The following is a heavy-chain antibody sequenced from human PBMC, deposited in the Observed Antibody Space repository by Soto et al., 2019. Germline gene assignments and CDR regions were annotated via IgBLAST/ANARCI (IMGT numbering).Heavy chain of an antibody. V-gene: IGHV3-7*01. CDR1: GFTFSSYW. D-gene: IGHD1-1*01. J-gene: IGHJ6*02. CDR2: IKQDGSEK. Sequence: GGSLRLSCAASGFTFSSYWINWVRQAPGKGLEWVANIKQDGSEKYYMDSVKGRFTISRDNARNLLYLQMNSLRAEDTALYYCARGTVTGSEYNYYYYGMDVWGQGTTVTVSS. CDR3: ARGTVTGSEYNYYYYGMDV.